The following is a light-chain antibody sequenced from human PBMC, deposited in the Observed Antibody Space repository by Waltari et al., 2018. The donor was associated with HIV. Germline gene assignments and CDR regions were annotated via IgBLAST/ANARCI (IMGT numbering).Light chain of an antibody. J-gene: IGKJ2*01. Sequence: EIVMTQSPATLSLSPGERAILSRRASQSVASSLAWYQQKPGQAPRLLIYGASTRAAGIPGRFSGSGSGTEFTLTISSLQSEDSAIYFCHQYNSWPPRYTFGQGTKLEI. V-gene: IGKV3-15*01. CDR2: GAS. CDR1: QSVASS. CDR3: HQYNSWPPRYT.